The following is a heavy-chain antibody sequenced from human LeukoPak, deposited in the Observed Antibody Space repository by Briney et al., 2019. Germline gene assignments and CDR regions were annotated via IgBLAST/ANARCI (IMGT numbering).Heavy chain of an antibody. D-gene: IGHD4-11*01. Sequence: SETLSLTCTVSGVSISTSYWSWIRQPPGKGLEWVGYIYYTGSTTYNPSLKSRITMSVDTSKGQFSLKLSSVTAADTAVYYCARLQSYGNFLDDYWGQGTLVTVSS. CDR1: GVSISTSY. CDR2: IYYTGST. J-gene: IGHJ4*02. V-gene: IGHV4-59*01. CDR3: ARLQSYGNFLDDY.